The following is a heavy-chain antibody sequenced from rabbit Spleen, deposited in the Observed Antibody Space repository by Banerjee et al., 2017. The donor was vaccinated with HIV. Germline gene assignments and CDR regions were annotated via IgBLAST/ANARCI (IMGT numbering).Heavy chain of an antibody. V-gene: IGHV1S43*01. D-gene: IGHD4-1*01. CDR3: ARDLTDAIGWNFGW. CDR1: GLDFSGDSY. Sequence: QSLEESGGDLVKPGASLTLTCKASGLDFSGDSYDSYMCWVRQAPGKGLEWIGYIDPIFGRTYYANWVNGRFTISRENAQNTVFLQMTSLTAADTATYFCARDLTDAIGWNFGWWGPGTLVTVS. CDR2: IDPIFGRT. J-gene: IGHJ4*01.